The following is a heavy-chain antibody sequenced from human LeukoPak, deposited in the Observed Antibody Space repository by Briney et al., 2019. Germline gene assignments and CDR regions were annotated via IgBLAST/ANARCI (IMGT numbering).Heavy chain of an antibody. D-gene: IGHD6-19*01. CDR1: GFTFSSYS. CDR3: ARGRTSDTVAGTLTDAFDI. CDR2: ISSSSSYI. J-gene: IGHJ3*02. Sequence: PGGSLRLSCAASGFTFSSYSINWVRQAPGKGLEWVSSISSSSSYIYYADSAKGRFTISRDNAKNSLYLQMNSLRAEDTAVYYCARGRTSDTVAGTLTDAFDIWGQGTMVTVSS. V-gene: IGHV3-21*01.